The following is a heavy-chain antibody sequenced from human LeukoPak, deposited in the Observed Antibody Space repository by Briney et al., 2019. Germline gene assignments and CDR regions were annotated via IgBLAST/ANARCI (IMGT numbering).Heavy chain of an antibody. CDR2: IYSSGIT. J-gene: IGHJ4*02. CDR1: GGSIGSYY. V-gene: IGHV4-4*07. Sequence: SETLSLTCSVSGGSIGSYYWSWIRQPAGKGLEWIGRIYSSGITNHNPSLKSRVTMSVDTSKNQFSLKLNPVTAADTAFYYCARVRSGSYYFDYWGQGTLVTVSS. D-gene: IGHD1-26*01. CDR3: ARVRSGSYYFDY.